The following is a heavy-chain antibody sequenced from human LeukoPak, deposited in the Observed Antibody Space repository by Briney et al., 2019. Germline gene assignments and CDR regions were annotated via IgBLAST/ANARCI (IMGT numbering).Heavy chain of an antibody. Sequence: GGSLRLSCAASGFTFSSYGMHWVRQAPGKGLEWVAVISYDGSNKYYADSVKRRFTISRDNSKITLYLQMNSLRAEDTAVYYCAKVDATYYDYVTSFFDYWGQGTLVTVSS. D-gene: IGHD3-16*01. CDR2: ISYDGSNK. J-gene: IGHJ4*02. CDR3: AKVDATYYDYVTSFFDY. V-gene: IGHV3-30*18. CDR1: GFTFSSYG.